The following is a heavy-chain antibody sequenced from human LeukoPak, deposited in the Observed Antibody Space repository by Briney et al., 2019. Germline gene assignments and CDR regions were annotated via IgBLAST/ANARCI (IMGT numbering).Heavy chain of an antibody. CDR1: GFTFSSYS. J-gene: IGHJ4*02. CDR2: ISGSGGST. CDR3: AKPAHCSSTSCCYDY. D-gene: IGHD2-2*01. Sequence: GGSLRLSCAASGFTFSSYSMDWVRQAPGKGLEWVSAISGSGGSTYYADSVKGRFTISRDNSKNTLYLQMNSLRAEDTAVYYCAKPAHCSSTSCCYDYWGQGTLVTVSS. V-gene: IGHV3-23*01.